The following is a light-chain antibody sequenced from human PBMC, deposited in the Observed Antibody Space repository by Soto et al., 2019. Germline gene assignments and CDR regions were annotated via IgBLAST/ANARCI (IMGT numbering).Light chain of an antibody. J-gene: IGKJ1*01. CDR1: QGIYDS. V-gene: IGKV1D-13*01. CDR3: QQLHNYPRT. Sequence: AIQLTQSPSSLSASVGDRVNITCRASQGIYDSLAWYQQKPGRAPNLLIYAVSRSQSGVPSRFSGSGSETEFTLTINNLQPEDFAVYYCQQLHNYPRTFGQGTKVEVK. CDR2: AVS.